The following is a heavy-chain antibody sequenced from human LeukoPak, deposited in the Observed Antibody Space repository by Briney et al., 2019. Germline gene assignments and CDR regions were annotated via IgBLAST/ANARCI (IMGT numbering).Heavy chain of an antibody. J-gene: IGHJ4*02. V-gene: IGHV3-21*01. Sequence: GGSLRLSCAASGFTFSSYSMNWVRQAPGNGLEWVSSINSRSSYIYYADSVKGRFTVSRGNAQNSLYLQMNSLRAEDTAVYYCAREIAGYSYGAFDYWGQGTLVTVSS. CDR1: GFTFSSYS. D-gene: IGHD5-18*01. CDR3: AREIAGYSYGAFDY. CDR2: INSRSSYI.